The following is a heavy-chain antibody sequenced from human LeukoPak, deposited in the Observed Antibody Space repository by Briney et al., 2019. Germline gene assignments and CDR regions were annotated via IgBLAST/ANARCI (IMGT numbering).Heavy chain of an antibody. CDR2: INADNGDT. CDR3: ARDRGGTGDFDY. CDR1: GYTFTSNV. D-gene: IGHD1-1*01. Sequence: ASVKVSCKASGYTFTSNVIHWVRRAPGQRLEWMGWINADNGDTKYSQKFQGRVTIARDTSASTAYVELSSLRFEDTAVYYCARDRGGTGDFDYWGQGTLVTVSS. V-gene: IGHV1-3*01. J-gene: IGHJ4*02.